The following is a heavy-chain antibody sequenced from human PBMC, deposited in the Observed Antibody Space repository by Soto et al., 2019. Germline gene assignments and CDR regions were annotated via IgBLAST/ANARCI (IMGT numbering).Heavy chain of an antibody. CDR2: ISAYNGNT. V-gene: IGHV1-18*01. CDR1: GYTFTSYG. D-gene: IGHD3-10*01. CDR3: ARSGHHYYGSGRENWFDP. J-gene: IGHJ5*02. Sequence: GASVKVSCKASGYTFTSYGISWVRQAPGQGLEWMGWISAYNGNTNYAQKLQGRVTMTTDTSTSTAYMELRSLRSDDTAVYYCARSGHHYYGSGRENWFDPWGQGTLVTVSS.